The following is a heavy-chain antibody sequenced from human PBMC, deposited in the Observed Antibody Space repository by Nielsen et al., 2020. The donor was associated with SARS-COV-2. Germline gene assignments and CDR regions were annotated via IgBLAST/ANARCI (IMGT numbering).Heavy chain of an antibody. V-gene: IGHV4-34*01. Sequence: WIRQPPGKGLEWIGEINHSGSTNYNPSLKSRVTISVDTSKNQFSLKLSSVTAEDTAVYYCARGLYYDFWSGYLEYYYYYMDVWGKGTTVTVSS. J-gene: IGHJ6*03. CDR2: INHSGST. CDR3: ARGLYYDFWSGYLEYYYYYMDV. D-gene: IGHD3-3*01.